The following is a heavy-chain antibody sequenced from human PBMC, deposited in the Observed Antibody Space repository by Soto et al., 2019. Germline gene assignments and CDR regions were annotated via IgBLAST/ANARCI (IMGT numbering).Heavy chain of an antibody. D-gene: IGHD3-10*01. CDR1: GFTFSSYW. V-gene: IGHV3-74*01. CDR2: IKSDGSNT. CDR3: ARGNYGMDV. J-gene: IGHJ6*02. Sequence: EVQLVESGGGLVQPGGSLRLSCAASGFTFSSYWMHWVRQAPGKGLVWVSNIKSDGSNTNYADSVKGRFTISRDNAKNTMYLQMNSLRAEDTALYYCARGNYGMDVWGQGTTVTVSS.